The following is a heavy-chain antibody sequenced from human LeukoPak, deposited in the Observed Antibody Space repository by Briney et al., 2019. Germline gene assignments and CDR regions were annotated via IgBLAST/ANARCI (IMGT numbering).Heavy chain of an antibody. CDR2: ISGDGGST. Sequence: PGGSLRLSCAASGFTFDDYAMHWVRQAPGKGLEWVSLISGDGGSTYYADSVKGRFTISRDNSKNSLYLQMNSLRTEDTALYYCAKDGQDIVLMVYATFAFDIWGQGTMVTVSS. J-gene: IGHJ3*02. V-gene: IGHV3-43*02. D-gene: IGHD2-8*01. CDR1: GFTFDDYA. CDR3: AKDGQDIVLMVYATFAFDI.